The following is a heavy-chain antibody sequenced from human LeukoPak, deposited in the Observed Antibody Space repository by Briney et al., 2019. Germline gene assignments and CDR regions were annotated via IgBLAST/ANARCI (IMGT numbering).Heavy chain of an antibody. CDR3: ARLNYDFWSGVWEGYYMDV. D-gene: IGHD3-3*01. CDR2: IKEDGSDK. CDR1: GFTFSDYW. V-gene: IGHV3-7*01. J-gene: IGHJ6*03. Sequence: PGGSLRLSCAGSGFTFSDYWMTWVRQAPGKGLEWVANIKEDGSDKQYEDSVKGRFTISRDNAKNSLYLQVNSLRAEDTAVYYCARLNYDFWSGVWEGYYMDVWGKGTTVTVSS.